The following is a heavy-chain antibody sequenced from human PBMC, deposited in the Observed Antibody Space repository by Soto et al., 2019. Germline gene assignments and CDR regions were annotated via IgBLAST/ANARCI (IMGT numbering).Heavy chain of an antibody. J-gene: IGHJ4*02. D-gene: IGHD6-19*01. CDR3: ARAIAVAGGFDY. Sequence: PSETLSLTCTVSGGSISSYYWSWIRQPPGKGLEWIGYIYYSGSTNYNPSLKSRVTISVDTSKNQFSLKLSSVTAADTAVYYCARAIAVAGGFDYWGQGTLVTVSS. V-gene: IGHV4-59*01. CDR2: IYYSGST. CDR1: GGSISSYY.